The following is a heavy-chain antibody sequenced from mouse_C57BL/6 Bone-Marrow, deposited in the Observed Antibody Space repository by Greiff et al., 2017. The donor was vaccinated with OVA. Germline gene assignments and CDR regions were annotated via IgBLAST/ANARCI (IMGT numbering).Heavy chain of an antibody. V-gene: IGHV3-6*01. Sequence: VQLKESGPGLVKPSQSLSLTCSVTGYSITSGYYWNWIRQFPGNKLEWMGYISYDGSNNYNPSLKNRISITRDTSKNQFFLKLNSVTTEDTATYYCARVPPSDYFDYWGQGTTLTVSS. CDR2: ISYDGSN. J-gene: IGHJ2*01. CDR1: GYSITSGYY. D-gene: IGHD3-1*01. CDR3: ARVPPSDYFDY.